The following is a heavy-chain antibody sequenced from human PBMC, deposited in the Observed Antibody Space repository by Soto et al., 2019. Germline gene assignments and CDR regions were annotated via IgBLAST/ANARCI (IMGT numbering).Heavy chain of an antibody. CDR3: ARDVVRYCSSTSCKYYYYGMDV. CDR2: IIPIFGTA. D-gene: IGHD2-2*01. V-gene: IGHV1-69*13. CDR1: GGTFSSYA. Sequence: SVKVSCKASGGTFSSYAISCVLQSPVQWLDWMGGIIPIFGTANYAQKFQGRVTITADESTSTAYMELSSLRSEDTAVYYCARDVVRYCSSTSCKYYYYGMDVWGQGTTVTVSS. J-gene: IGHJ6*02.